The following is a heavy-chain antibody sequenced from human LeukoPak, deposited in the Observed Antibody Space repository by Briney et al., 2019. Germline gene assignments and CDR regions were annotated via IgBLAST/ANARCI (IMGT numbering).Heavy chain of an antibody. J-gene: IGHJ5*02. D-gene: IGHD7-27*01. V-gene: IGHV4-59*01. CDR2: IYYSGST. CDR3: AREQLGLIDNWFDP. Sequence: SETLSLTCTVSGGSISSYYWSWIRQPPGKGLEWIGYIYYSGSTNYNPSLKSRVTISVDTSKNQFSLKLSSVTAADTAVYYCAREQLGLIDNWFDPWGQGTLVTVSS. CDR1: GGSISSYY.